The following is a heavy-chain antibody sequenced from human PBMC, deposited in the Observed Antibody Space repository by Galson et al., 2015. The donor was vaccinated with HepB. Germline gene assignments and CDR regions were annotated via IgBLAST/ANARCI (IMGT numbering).Heavy chain of an antibody. CDR3: TTGRDPAPYDYVWGSYRYWLDY. J-gene: IGHJ4*02. V-gene: IGHV3-15*07. CDR1: GFTFSNAW. CDR2: IKSKTDGGTT. D-gene: IGHD3-16*02. Sequence: SLRLSCAASGFTFSNAWMNWVRQAPGKGLEWVGRIKSKTDGGTTDYAAPVKGRFTISRDDSKNTLYLQMNSLKTEDTAVYYCTTGRDPAPYDYVWGSYRYWLDYWGQGTLVTVSS.